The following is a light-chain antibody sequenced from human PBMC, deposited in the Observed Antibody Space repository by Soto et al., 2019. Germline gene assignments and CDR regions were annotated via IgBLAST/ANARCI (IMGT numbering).Light chain of an antibody. CDR2: AAS. CDR3: QQSYSSPPT. V-gene: IGKV1-39*01. Sequence: DIQMTQSPSSLSASVGDRFTITCRASQSISSYLNWYQQKPGKAPKLLIYAASSLQSGVPSRFSGSGSGTDFTLTISSLQPEDFATYYCQQSYSSPPTFGQGTTGDIK. J-gene: IGKJ1*01. CDR1: QSISSY.